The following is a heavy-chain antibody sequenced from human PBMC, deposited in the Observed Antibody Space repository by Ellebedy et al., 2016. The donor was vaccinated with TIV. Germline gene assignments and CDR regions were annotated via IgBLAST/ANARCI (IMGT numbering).Heavy chain of an antibody. CDR3: ATSYDSSGYYDDDAFDI. D-gene: IGHD3-22*01. V-gene: IGHV4-59*01. J-gene: IGHJ3*02. Sequence: MPSETLSLTCTVSGGSISTYYWSWIRQPPGKGLEWIGYIYYSGSTKYNPSLKSRVTSSVDTSKKQFSLNLSSVTAADTAVYYCATSYDSSGYYDDDAFDIWGQGTMVTVSS. CDR2: IYYSGST. CDR1: GGSISTYY.